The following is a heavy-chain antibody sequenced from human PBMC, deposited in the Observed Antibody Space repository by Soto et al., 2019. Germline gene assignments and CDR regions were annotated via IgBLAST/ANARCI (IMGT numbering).Heavy chain of an antibody. V-gene: IGHV4-59*08. CDR3: ATQGFGKLHGLVDV. CDR1: SVSINSFTNHY. Sequence: QAQLQPSGPGLVKPSETLSLTCTVSSVSINSFTNHYCSWIRQPPGKGLEWVGYISKSGFTRYNPALSSLVSLSVDTSKNQFSLKLSSVTAADTALYFCATQGFGKLHGLVDVWGQGTMVTVSS. J-gene: IGHJ6*02. CDR2: ISKSGFT. D-gene: IGHD3-10*01.